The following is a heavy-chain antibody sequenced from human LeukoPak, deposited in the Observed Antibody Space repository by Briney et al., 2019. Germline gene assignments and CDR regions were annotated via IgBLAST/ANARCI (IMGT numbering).Heavy chain of an antibody. V-gene: IGHV1-46*01. J-gene: IGHJ3*02. CDR2: INPSGGST. CDR3: VRSGYCYGGTCHSGAFDI. Sequence: ASVKVSCKASGYTFTSYYMHWVRQAPGQGLEWMGIINPSGGSTSYAQKFQGRVTMTRDMSTSTAYMELRSLRSDDTAVYYCVRSGYCYGGTCHSGAFDIWGQGTVVTVSS. D-gene: IGHD2-15*01. CDR1: GYTFTSYY.